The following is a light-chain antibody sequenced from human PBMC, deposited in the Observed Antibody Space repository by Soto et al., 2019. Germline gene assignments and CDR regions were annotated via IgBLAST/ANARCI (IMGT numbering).Light chain of an antibody. CDR1: QSLTSDY. CDR3: QQSGRP. J-gene: IGKJ1*01. Sequence: EIVLTQSPGTLSLFPGERATLSCRASQSLTSDYLAWYQQKPGQTPRLLIHGASSRATGIPDRFSGSGSGTDFTLTISRLEPEDSAVYYCQQSGRPFGQGTKVEIK. CDR2: GAS. V-gene: IGKV3-20*01.